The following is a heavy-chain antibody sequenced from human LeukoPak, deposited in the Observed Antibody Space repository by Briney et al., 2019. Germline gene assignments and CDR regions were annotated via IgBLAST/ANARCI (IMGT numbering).Heavy chain of an antibody. J-gene: IGHJ4*02. Sequence: GGSLRLSCAASGFNFRTLGMHWVRQAPGKGLEWVAVISPDGSAKFYADSVKGRFTISRDNAKNSLYLQVNSLRAEDTAVYYCARGTGTTAYFDYWGQGTLVTVSS. CDR3: ARGTGTTAYFDY. V-gene: IGHV3-30*03. CDR2: ISPDGSAK. CDR1: GFNFRTLG. D-gene: IGHD1-1*01.